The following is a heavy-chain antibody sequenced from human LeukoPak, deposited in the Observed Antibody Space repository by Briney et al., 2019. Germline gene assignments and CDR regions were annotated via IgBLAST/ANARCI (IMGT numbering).Heavy chain of an antibody. D-gene: IGHD2-15*01. J-gene: IGHJ3*02. CDR2: IGTAGDT. CDR3: ARGYCSGGSCYPLDAFDI. V-gene: IGHV3-13*01. Sequence: GGSLRLSCAASGFTFSSYDMHWVRQATGKGLEWVSAIGTAGDTYYPGSVKGRCTISKENAKNSLYLQMNSLRAGDTAVYYCARGYCSGGSCYPLDAFDIWGQGTMVTVSS. CDR1: GFTFSSYD.